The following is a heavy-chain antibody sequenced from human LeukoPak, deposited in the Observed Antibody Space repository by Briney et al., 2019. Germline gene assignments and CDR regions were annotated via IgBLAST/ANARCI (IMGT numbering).Heavy chain of an antibody. CDR2: IGTAGDT. J-gene: IGHJ6*02. Sequence: GGSLRLSCAASGFTFSSYDMHWVRQATGKGLEWVSAIGTAGDTYYPGSVKGRFTISRENAKNSLYLQMNNLRGGDTAVYYCSRGWPGIAVAGPSWVWGQGTTVTVSS. CDR3: SRGWPGIAVAGPSWV. CDR1: GFTFSSYD. V-gene: IGHV3-13*01. D-gene: IGHD6-19*01.